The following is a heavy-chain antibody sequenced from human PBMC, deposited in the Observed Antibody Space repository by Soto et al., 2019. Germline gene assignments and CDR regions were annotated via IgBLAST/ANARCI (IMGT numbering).Heavy chain of an antibody. CDR1: GFTFSNAW. CDR2: IKSKTDGETT. D-gene: IGHD3-9*01. V-gene: IGHV3-15*01. CDR3: LILQYYNILSGYYMGAAFDF. Sequence: EVQLVESGGGLVKPGGSLRLSCAASGFTFSNAWMSWVRQAPGKGLEWVGRIKSKTDGETTDYAAPVKGRFTISRDDSQNTLYLQMNSLKTEDSAVYYCLILQYYNILSGYYMGAAFDFWGQGTLVTVSS. J-gene: IGHJ4*02.